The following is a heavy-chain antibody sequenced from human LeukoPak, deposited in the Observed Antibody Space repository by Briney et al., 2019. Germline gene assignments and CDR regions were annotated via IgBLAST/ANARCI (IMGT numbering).Heavy chain of an antibody. J-gene: IGHJ3*02. CDR1: GYSFTSYW. CDR2: IYPGDSDT. CDR3: ASHPGYGDPTGAFDI. V-gene: IGHV5-51*01. Sequence: GESLKISCKGSGYSFTSYWIGWVRQMPGKGLEWMGIIYPGDSDTRYSPSFQGQVTISADKSISTAYLQWSSLKASDTAMYYCASHPGYGDPTGAFDIWGQGTMVTVSS. D-gene: IGHD4-17*01.